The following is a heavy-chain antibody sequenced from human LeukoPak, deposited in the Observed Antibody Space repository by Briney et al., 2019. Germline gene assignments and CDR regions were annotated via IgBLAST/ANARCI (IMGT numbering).Heavy chain of an antibody. CDR3: ARLGGGGAFDI. Sequence: SEALSLTCTVSGGSISSYYWSWIRQPPGKGLEWIGYIYTSGSTNYNPSLKSRVTISVDTSKNQFSLKLSSGTAADTAVYYCARLGGGGAFDIWGQGTMVTVSS. J-gene: IGHJ3*02. CDR2: IYTSGST. CDR1: GGSISSYY. V-gene: IGHV4-4*09. D-gene: IGHD3-10*01.